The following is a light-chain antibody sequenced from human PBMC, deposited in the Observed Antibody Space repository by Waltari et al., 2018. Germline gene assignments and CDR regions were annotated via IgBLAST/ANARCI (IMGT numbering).Light chain of an antibody. Sequence: QSALTQPRSVSGSPGQSVTISCTGTSSDVGGYNYVSWYHQHPGKAPKLMIYDVSKRPSGVPHRFSGSKSGNTASLTISGLQAEDEADYYCCSYAGSYTFVVFGGGTKLTVL. CDR2: DVS. CDR1: SSDVGGYNY. J-gene: IGLJ2*01. V-gene: IGLV2-11*01. CDR3: CSYAGSYTFVV.